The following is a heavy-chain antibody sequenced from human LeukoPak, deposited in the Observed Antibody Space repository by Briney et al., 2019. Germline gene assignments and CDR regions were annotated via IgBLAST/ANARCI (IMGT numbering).Heavy chain of an antibody. CDR1: GFTFSSYG. Sequence: PGGSLRLSCAASGFTFSSYGMHWVRQAPGKGLEWVSAISGSGGSTYYADSVKGRFTISRDNSKNTLYLQMNSLRAEDTAVYYCAKDDGSGSYLDYWGQGTLVTVSS. CDR2: ISGSGGST. J-gene: IGHJ4*02. D-gene: IGHD3-10*01. CDR3: AKDDGSGSYLDY. V-gene: IGHV3-23*01.